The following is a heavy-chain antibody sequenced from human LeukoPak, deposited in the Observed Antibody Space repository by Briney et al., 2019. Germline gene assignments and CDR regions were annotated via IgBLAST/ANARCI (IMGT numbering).Heavy chain of an antibody. Sequence: AGGSLRLSCAASGFTFSSYAMHWVRQAPGKGLEWVAVISYDGINKYYADSVKGRFTISRDNSKSTLYLQMNSLRDDDSAAYFCARVYLERLTAGYFDHWGQGTQVTVSP. J-gene: IGHJ4*02. D-gene: IGHD2-8*01. CDR2: ISYDGINK. CDR3: ARVYLERLTAGYFDH. CDR1: GFTFSSYA. V-gene: IGHV3-30-3*01.